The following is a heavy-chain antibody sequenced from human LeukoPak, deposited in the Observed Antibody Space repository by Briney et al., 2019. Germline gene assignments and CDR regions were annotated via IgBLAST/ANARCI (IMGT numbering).Heavy chain of an antibody. J-gene: IGHJ4*02. CDR1: GGSITSYY. D-gene: IGHD4-23*01. V-gene: IGHV4-59*08. CDR3: ARHADYGGYLDY. CDR2: IYYSGST. Sequence: SETLSLTCTVSGGSITSYYWSWIRQPPGRGLEWIGYIYYSGSTDYNPSLKSRVTVSVDTSKSQFSLRLTSVTAADTAVYYCARHADYGGYLDYWGQGTLVTVSS.